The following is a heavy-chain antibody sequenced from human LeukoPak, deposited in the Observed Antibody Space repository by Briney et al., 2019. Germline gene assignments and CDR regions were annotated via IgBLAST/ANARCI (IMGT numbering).Heavy chain of an antibody. CDR2: ISAYNGNT. V-gene: IGHV1-18*01. J-gene: IGHJ4*02. D-gene: IGHD6-19*01. CDR3: ARAQAVAGTGDFDY. Sequence: ASVKVSCKASGHTFTSYGISWVRQAPGQGLEWMGWISAYNGNTNYAQKLQGRVTMTTDTSTSTAYMELRSLRSDDTAVYYCARAQAVAGTGDFDYWGQGTLVTVSS. CDR1: GHTFTSYG.